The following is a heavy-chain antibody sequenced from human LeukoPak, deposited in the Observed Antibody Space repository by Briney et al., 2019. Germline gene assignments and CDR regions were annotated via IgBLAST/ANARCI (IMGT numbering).Heavy chain of an antibody. D-gene: IGHD6-19*01. J-gene: IGHJ4*02. CDR1: GYTFTSYD. Sequence: GASVKVSCKASGYTFTSYDINWVRQATGQGLEWMGWMNPNSGNTGYAQKFQGRVTMTRNTSISTAYMELSSLRSEDTAVYYCARAWGAVAGSEYWGQGTLVTVSS. CDR3: ARAWGAVAGSEY. V-gene: IGHV1-8*01. CDR2: MNPNSGNT.